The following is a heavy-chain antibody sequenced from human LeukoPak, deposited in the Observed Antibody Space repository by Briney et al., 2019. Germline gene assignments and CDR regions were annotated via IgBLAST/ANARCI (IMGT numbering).Heavy chain of an antibody. CDR1: GGSLSGYY. CDR2: INHSGST. CDR3: ARGGSIVEDSKTEGTPYDY. Sequence: SETLSLTCAVYGGSLSGYYWSWIRQPPGKGLEWIGEINHSGSTNYNPSLKSRVTISVDTSKNQFSLKLSSVTAADTAVYYCARGGSIVEDSKTEGTPYDYWGQGTLVTVSS. D-gene: IGHD1-26*01. V-gene: IGHV4-34*01. J-gene: IGHJ4*02.